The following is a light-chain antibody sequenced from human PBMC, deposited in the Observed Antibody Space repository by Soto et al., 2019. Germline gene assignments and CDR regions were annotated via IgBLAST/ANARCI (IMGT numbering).Light chain of an antibody. J-gene: IGLJ2*01. CDR3: ATWDTSLYSFV. V-gene: IGLV1-51*01. CDR2: DNN. Sequence: QSVLTQPPSVSAAPGQKVTISCSGSSSNIGSAYVSWYQRLPGTAPKFLIYDNNKRPSGIPDRFSGSKSGTSATLGITGLQTGDEADYYCATWDTSLYSFVFGGGTKVTVL. CDR1: SSNIGSAY.